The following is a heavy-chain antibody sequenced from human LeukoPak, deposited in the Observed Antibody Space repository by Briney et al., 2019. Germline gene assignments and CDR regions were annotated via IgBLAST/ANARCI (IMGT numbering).Heavy chain of an antibody. CDR3: AKTVTTNGNYYYHMDA. J-gene: IGHJ6*03. CDR2: ISYSGTT. CDR1: GGSLSNGRYY. D-gene: IGHD4-11*01. V-gene: IGHV4-31*03. Sequence: PSQTLSLTCTVSGGSLSNGRYYWNWIRQHPGKGLEWIGYISYSGTTYYNPSLQSRVTISVDTSKNQFSLRLSSVTAADTAVYYCAKTVTTNGNYYYHMDAWGKGTTVTVSS.